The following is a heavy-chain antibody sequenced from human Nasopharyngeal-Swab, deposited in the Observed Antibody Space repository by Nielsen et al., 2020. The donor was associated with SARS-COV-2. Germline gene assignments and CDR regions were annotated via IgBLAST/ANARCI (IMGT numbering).Heavy chain of an antibody. CDR3: ARAIKIFGAVVGSFDP. V-gene: IGHV4-39*07. CDR2: IYYSGTT. Sequence: GSLRLSFTVSGGSMNSNNYYWGWIRQPPEKGREWLGSIYYSGTTYYNPSLKSRVTISLDTSKNQFSLKLNSLTAADTAVYFCARAIKIFGAVVGSFDPWGQGTLVTVSS. CDR1: GGSMNSNNYY. J-gene: IGHJ5*02. D-gene: IGHD3-3*01.